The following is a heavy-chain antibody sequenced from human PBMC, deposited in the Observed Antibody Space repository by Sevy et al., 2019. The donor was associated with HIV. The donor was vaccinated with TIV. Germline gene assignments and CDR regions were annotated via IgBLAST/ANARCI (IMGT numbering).Heavy chain of an antibody. CDR1: GYTFTSYG. V-gene: IGHV1-18*01. Sequence: ASVKVSCKASGYTFTSYGISWVRQAPGQGLEWMGWISAYNGNTNYAQKLQGRVTMTTDTSTSTAYMELRSLRSDDTAVYYCARVKHLTFEYSSSSFRYWGQGTLVTVSS. D-gene: IGHD6-6*01. CDR2: ISAYNGNT. J-gene: IGHJ4*02. CDR3: ARVKHLTFEYSSSSFRY.